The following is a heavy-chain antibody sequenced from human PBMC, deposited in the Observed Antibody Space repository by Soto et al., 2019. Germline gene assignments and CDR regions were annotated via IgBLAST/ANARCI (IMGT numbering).Heavy chain of an antibody. J-gene: IGHJ6*02. CDR1: GFTFSSYD. CDR3: AREQSDYYPLAYYYCMNV. Sequence: EVQLVESGGGLVQPGGSLRLSCAASGFTFSSYDMHWVRQVTGKGLEWVSAIGTAGDTYYPGSVKGRFTISREHANNSFCLQMTSLRSEDTAVYYCAREQSDYYPLAYYYCMNVWGQGTTVTVSS. CDR2: IGTAGDT. D-gene: IGHD3-22*01. V-gene: IGHV3-13*01.